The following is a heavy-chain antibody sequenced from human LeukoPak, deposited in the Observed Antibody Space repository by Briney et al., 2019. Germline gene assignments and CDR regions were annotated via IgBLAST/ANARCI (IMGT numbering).Heavy chain of an antibody. V-gene: IGHV4-34*01. CDR2: INHSGST. J-gene: IGHJ3*02. Sequence: KASETLSLTCAVSGGSFSGYYWTWIRQPPGKGLEWIGEINHSGSTNYNPSLKSRVTISVDTSKNQFSLKLSSVTAADTAVYYCARTYDILSGLDAFDIWGQGTMVTVSS. CDR3: ARTYDILSGLDAFDI. D-gene: IGHD3-9*01. CDR1: GGSFSGYY.